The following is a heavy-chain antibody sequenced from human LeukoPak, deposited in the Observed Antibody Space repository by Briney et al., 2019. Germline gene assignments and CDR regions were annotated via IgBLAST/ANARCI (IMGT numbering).Heavy chain of an antibody. V-gene: IGHV1-2*06. D-gene: IGHD3-22*01. CDR1: GYTFTGYY. CDR2: INPNSGGT. J-gene: IGHJ6*02. Sequence: ASVKVSCKASGYTFTGYYMHWVRQAPGQGLEWMGRINPNSGGTNYAQKFQGRVTMTRDTSTSTVYMELSSLRSEDTAVYYCARDSDYYDSTNYGMDVWGQGTTVTVSS. CDR3: ARDSDYYDSTNYGMDV.